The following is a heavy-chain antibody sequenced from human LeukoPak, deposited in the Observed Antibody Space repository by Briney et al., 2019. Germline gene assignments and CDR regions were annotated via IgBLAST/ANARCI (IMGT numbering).Heavy chain of an antibody. CDR1: GGSINYYY. CDR2: IYYSGGT. D-gene: IGHD7-27*01. J-gene: IGHJ4*02. Sequence: SETLSLTCTVSGGSINYYYWMWIRQPPGKGLEWIGYIYYSGGTHYNPSLKSRATMLVDTSKNQFSLKLTAVTAADTAVYYCARETPGAGHFDYWGQGSLVTVSS. CDR3: ARETPGAGHFDY. V-gene: IGHV4-59*01.